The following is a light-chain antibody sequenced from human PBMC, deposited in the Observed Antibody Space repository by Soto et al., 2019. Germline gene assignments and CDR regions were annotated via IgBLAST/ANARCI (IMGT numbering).Light chain of an antibody. J-gene: IGKJ4*01. CDR3: HQYENLPLT. CDR2: DAS. V-gene: IGKV1-33*01. Sequence: DIQMTQSPSPLSASVGDRVIITCQASHDISKYLNWYQQKPGKAPKLLIYDASTLETGVPSRFSGGGSGTYFTLTISSLQPEDIGTYFCHQYENLPLTFGGGTKVEIQ. CDR1: HDISKY.